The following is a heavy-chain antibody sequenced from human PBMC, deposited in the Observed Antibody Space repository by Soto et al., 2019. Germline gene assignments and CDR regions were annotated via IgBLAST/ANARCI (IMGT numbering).Heavy chain of an antibody. V-gene: IGHV3-15*07. D-gene: IGHD2-15*01. CDR1: GFTFSSAW. Sequence: GGSLRLSCAASGFTFSSAWMNWVRQAPGKGLEWVGLIKSRHDGGTTDYAAPVKGRFSISRDDSRNTLYLQMGSLSAEDTAVYYCAKGGTYSANFQHWGQGTLVTVSS. CDR3: AKGGTYSANFQH. CDR2: IKSRHDGGTT. J-gene: IGHJ1*01.